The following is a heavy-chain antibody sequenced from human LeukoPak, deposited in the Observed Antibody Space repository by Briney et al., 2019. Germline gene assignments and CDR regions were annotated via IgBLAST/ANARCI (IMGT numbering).Heavy chain of an antibody. J-gene: IGHJ4*02. D-gene: IGHD2-8*01. CDR1: GYSISSTSY. CDR2: IYHSGTT. V-gene: IGHV4-38-2*02. Sequence: SETLSLTCTVSGYSISSTSYWGWIRQPPGRGLEWIGSIYHSGTTYYNPSLKSRVTISADTSKNQFSLNLSSVTAADTAVYYCARQTGTYGFRNYWGQGTLVTVSS. CDR3: ARQTGTYGFRNY.